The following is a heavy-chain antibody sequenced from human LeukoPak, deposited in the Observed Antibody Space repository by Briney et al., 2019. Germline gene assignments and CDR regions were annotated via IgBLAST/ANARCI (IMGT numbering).Heavy chain of an antibody. CDR2: INPNGGST. CDR3: ATHQGRRDNFDY. D-gene: IGHD2-2*01. CDR1: GHTFTSYY. J-gene: IGHJ4*02. V-gene: IGHV1-46*01. Sequence: ASVKVSCKASGHTFTSYYMHWVRRAPGQGLEWMGIINPNGGSTSYAQKFQGRVTMTRDTSTNTVYMDLSSLRSEDTAVYHCATHQGRRDNFDYWGQGTLVTVSS.